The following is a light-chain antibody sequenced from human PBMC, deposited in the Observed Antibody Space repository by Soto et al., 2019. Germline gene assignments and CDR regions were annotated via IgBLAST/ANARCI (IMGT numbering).Light chain of an antibody. J-gene: IGKJ4*02. V-gene: IGKV1-17*01. Sequence: DIQMTQSPSSLSASVGDRVTITCRASQGIGNDLGWYQQKHGKATKPRIYAASNLPSGVPSRFSGSESGTEFPLTISSLQPEDAATYYCQQYNSYPLTFGGGTKVEVK. CDR1: QGIGND. CDR3: QQYNSYPLT. CDR2: AAS.